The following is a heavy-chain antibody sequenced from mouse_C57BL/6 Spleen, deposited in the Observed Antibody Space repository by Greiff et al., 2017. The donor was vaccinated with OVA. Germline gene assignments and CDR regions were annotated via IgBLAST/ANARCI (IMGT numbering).Heavy chain of an antibody. J-gene: IGHJ4*01. CDR2: ISSGSSTI. CDR3: ARGRITTVGNAMDY. CDR1: GFTFSDYG. Sequence: EVMLVESGGGLVKPGGSLKLSCAASGFTFSDYGMHWVRQAPEKGLEWVAYISSGSSTIYYADTVKGRFTISRDNAKNTLFLQMTSLRSEDTAMYYCARGRITTVGNAMDYWGQGTSVTVSS. D-gene: IGHD1-1*01. V-gene: IGHV5-17*01.